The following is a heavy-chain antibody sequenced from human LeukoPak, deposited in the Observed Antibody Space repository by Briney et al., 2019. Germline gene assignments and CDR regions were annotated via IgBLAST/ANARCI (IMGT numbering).Heavy chain of an antibody. CDR1: GDSISMHY. CDR3: ARCTSYYYDSSGYIRRGAFDI. V-gene: IGHV4-59*11. J-gene: IGHJ3*02. D-gene: IGHD3-22*01. Sequence: SETLSLTCSVSGDSISMHYWSWIRQPPGKGLEWIGYIYYSGSTNYNPSLKSRVTISVDTSKNQFSLKLSSVTAADTAVYYCARCTSYYYDSSGYIRRGAFDIWGQGTMVTVSS. CDR2: IYYSGST.